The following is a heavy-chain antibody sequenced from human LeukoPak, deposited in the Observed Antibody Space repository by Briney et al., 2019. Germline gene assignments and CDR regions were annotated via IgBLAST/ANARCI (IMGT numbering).Heavy chain of an antibody. CDR1: GFSVSTNY. CDR2: IYSGGRT. Sequence: TGGSLRLSCAASGFSVSTNYMNWVRQAPGKGLEWVSVIYSGGRTYYADSVKGRFTISRDNSKNTLYLQMNSLRVEDTAVYYCAPGVYSYGPPVGYWGQGTLVTVSS. D-gene: IGHD5-18*01. V-gene: IGHV3-66*01. CDR3: APGVYSYGPPVGY. J-gene: IGHJ4*02.